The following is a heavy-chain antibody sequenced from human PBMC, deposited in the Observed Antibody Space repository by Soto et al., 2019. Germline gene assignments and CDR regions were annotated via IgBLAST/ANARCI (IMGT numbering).Heavy chain of an antibody. Sequence: SGGPLRLSFAASGFTFTTYSMNWCRQAPGKGLEWVSSISSTTNYIYYGDSMKGRFTISRDNAKNSLYLEMNSLRAEDTAVYYCARESEDLTSNFDYWGQGTLVTVSS. CDR3: ARESEDLTSNFDY. J-gene: IGHJ4*02. CDR1: GFTFTTYS. CDR2: ISSTTNYI. V-gene: IGHV3-21*06.